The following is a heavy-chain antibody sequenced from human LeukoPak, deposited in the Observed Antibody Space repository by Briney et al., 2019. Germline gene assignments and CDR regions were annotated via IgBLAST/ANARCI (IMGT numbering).Heavy chain of an antibody. CDR2: IYYSGST. D-gene: IGHD1-26*01. CDR1: DDSLSSGSYY. CDR3: ARYRLEWGAPSYFDY. V-gene: IGHV4-61*01. Sequence: PSETLSLTCTVSDDSLSSGSYYWRWIRQPPGKGLEWIGYIYYSGSTNYNPSLKSRVTISVDTSKNQFSLKLSSVTAADTAVYYCARYRLEWGAPSYFDYWGQGTLVTVSS. J-gene: IGHJ4*02.